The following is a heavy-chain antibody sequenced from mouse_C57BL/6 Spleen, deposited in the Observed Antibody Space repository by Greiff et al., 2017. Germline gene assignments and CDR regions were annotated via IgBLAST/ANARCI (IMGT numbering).Heavy chain of an antibody. Sequence: QVQLQQPGAELVRPGTSVKLSCKASGYTFTSYWMHWVKPRPGQGLEWIGVIDPSDSYTNYNQKFKGKATLTVDKSSSTAYMQLSSLTSEDSAVYYCARKYYGSSYDYAMDYWGQGTSVTVSS. CDR1: GYTFTSYW. J-gene: IGHJ4*01. CDR3: ARKYYGSSYDYAMDY. V-gene: IGHV1-59*01. CDR2: IDPSDSYT. D-gene: IGHD1-1*01.